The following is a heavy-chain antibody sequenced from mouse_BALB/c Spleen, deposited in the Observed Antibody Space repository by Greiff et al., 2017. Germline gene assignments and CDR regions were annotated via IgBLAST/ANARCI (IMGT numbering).Heavy chain of an antibody. V-gene: IGHV10-1*02. CDR2: IRSKSNNYAT. Sequence: EVMLVESGGGLVQPKGSLKLSCAASGFTFNTYAMNWVRQAPGKGLEWVARIRSKSNNYATYYADSVKDRFTISRDDSQSMLYLQMNNLKTEDTAMYYCVRGGEDYWGQGTSVTVSS. CDR1: GFTFNTYA. J-gene: IGHJ4*01. CDR3: VRGGEDY.